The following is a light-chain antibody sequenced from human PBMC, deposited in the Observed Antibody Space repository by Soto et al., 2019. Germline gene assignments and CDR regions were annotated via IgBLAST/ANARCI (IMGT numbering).Light chain of an antibody. CDR3: QQYNTYLWT. CDR2: KAS. Sequence: DIQMSQSPSTLSASVGDRVIITCRASQSISSWLAWYQQKPGKAPKLLIYKASSLESGVPSRFSGSGSGTEFTLTISSLQPDDFATYYCQQYNTYLWTFGHGAKVDIK. J-gene: IGKJ1*01. V-gene: IGKV1-5*03. CDR1: QSISSW.